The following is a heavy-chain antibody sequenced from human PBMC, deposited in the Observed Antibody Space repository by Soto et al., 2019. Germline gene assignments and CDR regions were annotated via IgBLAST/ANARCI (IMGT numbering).Heavy chain of an antibody. CDR3: ARDGYGSGRYYIDY. Sequence: QVQLVESGGGVVQPGRSLRLSCAASGFTFSSYGMHWVRQAPGKGLEWVAVIWYDGSNKYYADSVKGRFTISRDNSKNPVYLQMNRLRAEDTAVYYCARDGYGSGRYYIDYWGQGTLVTVSS. J-gene: IGHJ4*02. CDR1: GFTFSSYG. V-gene: IGHV3-33*01. CDR2: IWYDGSNK. D-gene: IGHD3-10*01.